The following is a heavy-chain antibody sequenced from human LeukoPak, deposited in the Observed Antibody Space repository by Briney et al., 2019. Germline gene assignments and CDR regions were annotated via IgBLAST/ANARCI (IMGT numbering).Heavy chain of an antibody. CDR1: GFTFSSYG. J-gene: IGHJ4*02. CDR3: ANEIRPNDY. Sequence: GRSLRLSCAASGFTFSSYGMHWVRQAPGKGLEWVAVIWYDRSNKYYADSVKGRFTISRDNSKSTLYLQMNSLRADDTAVYYCANEIRPNDYWGQGTLVTVSS. CDR2: IWYDRSNK. V-gene: IGHV3-33*06. D-gene: IGHD4-17*01.